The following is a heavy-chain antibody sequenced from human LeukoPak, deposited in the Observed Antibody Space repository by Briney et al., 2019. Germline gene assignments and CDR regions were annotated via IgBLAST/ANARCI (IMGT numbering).Heavy chain of an antibody. V-gene: IGHV3-23*01. CDR2: ISGSGGST. J-gene: IGHJ4*02. Sequence: GGSLRLSCSASGFTFSSYAMSWVRQAPGKGLEWVSAISGSGGSTYYADSVKGRFTISRDNSKNTLYLQMNSLRAEDTAVYYCAKGMHGYINYFDYWGQGTLVTVSS. CDR1: GFTFSSYA. CDR3: AKGMHGYINYFDY. D-gene: IGHD1-1*01.